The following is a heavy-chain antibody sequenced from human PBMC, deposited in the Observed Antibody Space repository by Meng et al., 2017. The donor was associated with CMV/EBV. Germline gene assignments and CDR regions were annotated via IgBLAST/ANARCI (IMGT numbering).Heavy chain of an antibody. V-gene: IGHV3-7*01. Sequence: GGSLRLSCAASGFTFSSYWMSWVRQAPGKGLEWVANIKQDGSEKYYVDSVKGRFTISRDNAKNSLYLQMNSLRAEDTAVYYCALIGEMATIDYWGQGTPVTVSS. CDR1: GFTFSSYW. CDR2: IKQDGSEK. CDR3: ALIGEMATIDY. D-gene: IGHD5-24*01. J-gene: IGHJ4*02.